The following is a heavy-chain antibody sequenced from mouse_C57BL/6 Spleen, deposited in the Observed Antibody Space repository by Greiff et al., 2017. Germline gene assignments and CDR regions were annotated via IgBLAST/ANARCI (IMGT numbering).Heavy chain of an antibody. CDR1: GFTFTDYY. D-gene: IGHD1-1*01. CDR3: ARYGYYGSSYSYAMDY. Sequence: EVMLVESGGGLVQPGGSLSLSCAASGFTFTDYYMSWVRQPPGKALEWLGFIRNKANGYTTEYSASVKGRFTISRDNSQSILYLQMNALRAEDSATYYCARYGYYGSSYSYAMDYWGQGTSVTVSS. J-gene: IGHJ4*01. CDR2: IRNKANGYTT. V-gene: IGHV7-3*01.